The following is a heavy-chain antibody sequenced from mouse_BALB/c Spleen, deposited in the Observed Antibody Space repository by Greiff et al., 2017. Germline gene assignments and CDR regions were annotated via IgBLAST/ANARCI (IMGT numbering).Heavy chain of an antibody. V-gene: IGHV5-6-4*01. CDR2: ISSGGSYT. D-gene: IGHD1-1*01. CDR3: TRDYYGSSYDY. CDR1: GFTFSSYT. J-gene: IGHJ2*01. Sequence: EVHLVESGGGLVKPGGSLKLSCAASGFTFSSYTMSWVRQTPEKRLEWVATISSGGSYTYYPDSVKGRFTISRDNAKNTLYLQMSSLKSEDTAMYYCTRDYYGSSYDYWGQGTTLTVSS.